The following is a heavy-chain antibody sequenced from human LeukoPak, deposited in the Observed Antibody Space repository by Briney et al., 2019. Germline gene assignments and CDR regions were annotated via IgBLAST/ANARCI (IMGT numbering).Heavy chain of an antibody. CDR1: ADSVSSNSAA. Sequence: SQTLSLTCALSADSVSSNSAAWTWIRQSPSRGLEGLGRTHYRSKWYNDYAVSVKSRITIKPDTSKNQFSLQLNSVTPEDTAVYYCAREGGPLNWFDPWGQGTLVTVSS. CDR3: AREGGPLNWFDP. V-gene: IGHV6-1*01. CDR2: THYRSKWYN. D-gene: IGHD1-26*01. J-gene: IGHJ5*02.